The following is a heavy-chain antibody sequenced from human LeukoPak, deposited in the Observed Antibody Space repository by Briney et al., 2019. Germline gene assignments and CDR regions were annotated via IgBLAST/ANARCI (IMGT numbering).Heavy chain of an antibody. V-gene: IGHV4-34*01. CDR1: GGSFSGYY. CDR3: ARHGGLMVRGIRRYMDV. CDR2: INHSGTT. J-gene: IGHJ6*03. D-gene: IGHD3-10*01. Sequence: SETLSLTCGVYGGSFSGYYWSWIRQPPGKGLEWIGEINHSGTTNYSPSLKSRVTISVDTSKNRFSLNLNSVTAADTAVYYCARHGGLMVRGIRRYMDVWGKGTTVTISS.